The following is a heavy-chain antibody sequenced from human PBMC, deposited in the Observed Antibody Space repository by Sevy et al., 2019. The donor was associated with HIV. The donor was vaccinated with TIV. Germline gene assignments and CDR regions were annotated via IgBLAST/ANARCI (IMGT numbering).Heavy chain of an antibody. D-gene: IGHD3-3*01. CDR2: IYYTGSS. J-gene: IGHJ4*01. Sequence: SETLSLTCTVSGDSIRSQSHYGAWIRQTPGKGLEWIASIYYTGSSYYNLSLRGRVTISVDTSKEQISLKLTSVTAADTAVYFCARQVRFSGVIINHFDYWGHGTLVTVSS. CDR3: ARQVRFSGVIINHFDY. V-gene: IGHV4-39*01. CDR1: GDSIRSQSHY.